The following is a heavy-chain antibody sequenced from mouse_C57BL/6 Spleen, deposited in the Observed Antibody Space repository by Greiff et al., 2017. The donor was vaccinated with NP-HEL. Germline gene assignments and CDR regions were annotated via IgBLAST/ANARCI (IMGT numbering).Heavy chain of an antibody. CDR1: GYTFTSYW. Sequence: VQLQQSGAELVKAGASVKMSCKASGYTFTSYWMHWVKQRLGQGLEWFAETNPTNGRTYYNEKFKSKATLTVDKSSSTAYMLLSGPTFEDSAVYYCARMKKLVATYVDYWGQGTTLTVSS. CDR3: ARMKKLVATYVDY. V-gene: IGHV1S81*02. D-gene: IGHD1-1*01. CDR2: TNPTNGRT. J-gene: IGHJ2*01.